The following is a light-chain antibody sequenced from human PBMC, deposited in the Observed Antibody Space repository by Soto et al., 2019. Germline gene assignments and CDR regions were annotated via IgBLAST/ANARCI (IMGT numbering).Light chain of an antibody. J-gene: IGKJ1*01. CDR3: QQYDSYSWT. CDR1: QSVSNW. V-gene: IGKV1-5*01. CDR2: DVS. Sequence: DIQMTQSPSTLSASVGERVTITCRASQSVSNWLAWYQQKPGKAPNLLIYDVSSLESGVPSRFSGSGSGTEFLLTISSLQPDDFATYYCQQYDSYSWTFGQGTKVEMK.